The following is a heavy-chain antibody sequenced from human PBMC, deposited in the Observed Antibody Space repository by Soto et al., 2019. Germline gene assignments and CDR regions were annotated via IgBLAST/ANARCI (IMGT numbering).Heavy chain of an antibody. CDR2: IIPIFGTA. CDR3: ARYPAYNIGY. J-gene: IGHJ4*02. CDR1: GGTFSSXA. V-gene: IGHV1-69*13. Sequence: SVKVSCXASGGTFSSXAISWVRQAPGQGLEWMGVIIPIFGTANYAQKFQGRVTITADESTSTAYMELSSLRSEDTAVYYCARYPAYNIGYRGQGTLVPVSS. D-gene: IGHD1-1*01.